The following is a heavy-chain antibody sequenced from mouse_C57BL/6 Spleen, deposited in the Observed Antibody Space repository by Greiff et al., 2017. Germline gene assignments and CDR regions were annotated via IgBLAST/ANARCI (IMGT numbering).Heavy chain of an antibody. Sequence: EVQLVESGGGLVQPGGSLSLSCAASGFTFTDYYMSWVRQPPGKALEWLGFIRNKANGYTTEYSASVKGRFTISRDNSQSILYLQMNALRAEDSATYYCARYLYDGSYYYAMDYWGQGTSVTVSS. CDR1: GFTFTDYY. CDR2: IRNKANGYTT. V-gene: IGHV7-3*01. D-gene: IGHD2-3*01. J-gene: IGHJ4*01. CDR3: ARYLYDGSYYYAMDY.